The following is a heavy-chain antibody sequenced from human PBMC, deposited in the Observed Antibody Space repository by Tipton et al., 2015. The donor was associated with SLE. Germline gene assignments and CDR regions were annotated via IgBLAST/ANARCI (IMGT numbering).Heavy chain of an antibody. Sequence: QSGAEVKKPGSSVKVSCKASGGTFSSYTISWVRQAPGQGLEWMGRIIPILGIANYAQKFQGRVTITADKSTSTAYMELSSLRSEDTAVYYCARDPESSGWFFDYWGQGTLVTVSS. V-gene: IGHV1-69*04. CDR3: ARDPESSGWFFDY. CDR2: IIPILGIA. D-gene: IGHD6-19*01. J-gene: IGHJ4*02. CDR1: GGTFSSYT.